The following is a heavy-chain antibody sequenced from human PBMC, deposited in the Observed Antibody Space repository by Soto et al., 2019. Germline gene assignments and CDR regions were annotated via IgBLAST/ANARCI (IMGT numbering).Heavy chain of an antibody. V-gene: IGHV1-18*04. CDR3: ARVSDSSGYYDAFDI. Sequence: ASVKVSCKASGYTFTSYGISWVRQAPGQGLEWMGWISAYNGNTNYAQKLQGRVTMTTDTSTSTAYMGLRSLRSDDTAVYYCARVSDSSGYYDAFDIWGQGTMVTVSS. CDR2: ISAYNGNT. CDR1: GYTFTSYG. J-gene: IGHJ3*02. D-gene: IGHD3-22*01.